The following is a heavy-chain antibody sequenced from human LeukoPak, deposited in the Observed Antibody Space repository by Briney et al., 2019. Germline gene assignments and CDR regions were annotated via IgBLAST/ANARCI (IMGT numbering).Heavy chain of an antibody. V-gene: IGHV3-30*18. D-gene: IGHD6-13*01. CDR1: GFTFSSYG. CDR2: TSYDGSNK. CDR3: AKGGLAAAGQRNYFDY. Sequence: GRSLRLSCAASGFTFSSYGMHWVRQAPGKGLEWVAVTSYDGSNKYYADSVKGRFTTSRDNSKNTLYLQVNSLRAEDTAVYYCAKGGLAAAGQRNYFDYWGQGTLVTVSS. J-gene: IGHJ4*02.